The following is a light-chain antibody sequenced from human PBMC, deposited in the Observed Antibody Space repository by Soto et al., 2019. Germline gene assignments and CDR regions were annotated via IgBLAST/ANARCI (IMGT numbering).Light chain of an antibody. J-gene: IGLJ1*01. CDR3: QVWDIMTDNDV. Sequence: SYELTQSPSVSVAPEKTATITCGGTNIGNKRVHWYRQKPGQAPVLLISYDSDRPSGIPERFSGSNSGNTATLTISRVEAGDEADYYCQVWDIMTDNDVFGSGTKLTVL. CDR1: NIGNKR. CDR2: YDS. V-gene: IGLV3-21*04.